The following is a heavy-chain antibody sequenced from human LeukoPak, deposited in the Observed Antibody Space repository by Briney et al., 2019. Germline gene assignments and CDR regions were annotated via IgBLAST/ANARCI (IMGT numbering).Heavy chain of an antibody. CDR1: GFTFSSYS. J-gene: IGHJ4*02. D-gene: IGHD3-10*01. V-gene: IGHV3-21*01. CDR2: ISSSSSYI. Sequence: GGSLRLSCAASGFTFSSYSMNWVRQAPGKGLEWVSSISSSSSYIYYTDPVKGRYNISRHNDKNSLYLQMNSLRAEDTAVYYCARELTMVRGSFDYWGQGTPVSVSS. CDR3: ARELTMVRGSFDY.